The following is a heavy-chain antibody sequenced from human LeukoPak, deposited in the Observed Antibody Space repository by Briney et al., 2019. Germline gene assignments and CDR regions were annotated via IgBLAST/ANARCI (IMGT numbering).Heavy chain of an antibody. CDR3: AGGGYSFDY. J-gene: IGHJ4*02. D-gene: IGHD5-12*01. CDR1: GFSLSGYW. Sequence: GGSLRLSCAAYGFSLSGYWMSWVRQAPGKGLEWVARLHADGNDKYFAHSVKARFTVSRENAKNSLCLQMNSLRVEDTAGYYCAGGGYSFDYLGQGTLVTVSS. V-gene: IGHV3-7*01. CDR2: LHADGNDK.